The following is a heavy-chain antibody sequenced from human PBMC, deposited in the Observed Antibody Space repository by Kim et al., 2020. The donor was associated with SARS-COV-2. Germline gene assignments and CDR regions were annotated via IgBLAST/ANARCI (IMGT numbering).Heavy chain of an antibody. J-gene: IGHJ4*02. V-gene: IGHV7-4-1*02. Sequence: ASVKVSCKASGYTFTSYAMNWVRQAPGQGLEWMGWINTNTGNPTYAQGFTGRFVFSLDTSVSTAYLQISSLKAEDTAVYYCARRPYGDYWVNYFDYWGQGTLVTVSS. CDR3: ARRPYGDYWVNYFDY. CDR2: INTNTGNP. CDR1: GYTFTSYA. D-gene: IGHD4-17*01.